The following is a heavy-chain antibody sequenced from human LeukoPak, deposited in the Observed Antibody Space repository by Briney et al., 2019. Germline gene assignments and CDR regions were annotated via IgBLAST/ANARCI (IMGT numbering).Heavy chain of an antibody. CDR2: INPNSGGT. CDR3: ARGIGCTSCYTRIPYYMDV. Sequence: ASVKVSCKASGYPFIGNYIHWVRQAPGQGLEWMGWINPNSGGTQYSQKFQGRVTLTRDTSTTTGYMELSGLTSDDTAVYYCARGIGCTSCYTRIPYYMDVWGKGTTVTVSS. V-gene: IGHV1-2*02. D-gene: IGHD2-2*02. J-gene: IGHJ6*03. CDR1: GYPFIGNY.